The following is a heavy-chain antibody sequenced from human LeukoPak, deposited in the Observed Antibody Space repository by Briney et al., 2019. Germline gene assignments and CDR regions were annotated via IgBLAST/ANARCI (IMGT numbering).Heavy chain of an antibody. Sequence: SETLSLTCAVYGGSFSGYYWSWIRQPPGKGLEWIGEINHSGSTNYNPSLKSRVTISVDTSKNQFSLKLSSVTAADTAVYYCALARWWFDPWGQGTLSPSPQ. D-gene: IGHD4-23*01. CDR2: INHSGST. CDR3: ALARWWFDP. CDR1: GGSFSGYY. V-gene: IGHV4-34*01. J-gene: IGHJ5*02.